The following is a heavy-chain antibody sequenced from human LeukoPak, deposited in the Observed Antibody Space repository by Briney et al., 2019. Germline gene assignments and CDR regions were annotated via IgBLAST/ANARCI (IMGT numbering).Heavy chain of an antibody. CDR1: GFTFSSYW. D-gene: IGHD3-9*01. Sequence: GGSLRLSCAASGFTFSSYWMHWVRQAPGKGLVWVSRINSDGSSTSYADSVKGRFTISRDNSKNTLYLQMNSLRAEDTAVYYCAILSTYYDILTGYRPEYFQHWGQGTLVTVSS. CDR2: INSDGSST. V-gene: IGHV3-74*01. J-gene: IGHJ1*01. CDR3: AILSTYYDILTGYRPEYFQH.